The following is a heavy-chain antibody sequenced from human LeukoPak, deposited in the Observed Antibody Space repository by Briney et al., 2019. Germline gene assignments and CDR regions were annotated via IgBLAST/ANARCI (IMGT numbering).Heavy chain of an antibody. CDR2: IYDNGDA. D-gene: IGHD5-24*01. Sequence: GGSLRLSCAASGFTVSSNYMSWVRQAPGKGLEWVSVIYDNGDAYSADSVKGRFTISRHNSKNTLYLQMNSLRPEDTAVYYCAGRSRSDGYDYCGQGNLVTVSS. CDR1: GFTVSSNY. CDR3: AGRSRSDGYDY. J-gene: IGHJ4*02. V-gene: IGHV3-53*04.